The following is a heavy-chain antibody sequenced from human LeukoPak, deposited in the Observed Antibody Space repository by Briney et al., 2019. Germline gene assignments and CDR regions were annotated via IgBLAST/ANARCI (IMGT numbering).Heavy chain of an antibody. Sequence: SETLSLTCTVSGGSISIYYWSWIRQPPGKGLEWIGYIYYSGSTNYNPSLKSRVTISVDTSKNQFSLKLSSVTAADTAVYYCARDLPPSGWFDPWGQGTLVTVSS. J-gene: IGHJ5*02. CDR3: ARDLPPSGWFDP. CDR2: IYYSGST. CDR1: GGSISIYY. V-gene: IGHV4-59*01. D-gene: IGHD6-25*01.